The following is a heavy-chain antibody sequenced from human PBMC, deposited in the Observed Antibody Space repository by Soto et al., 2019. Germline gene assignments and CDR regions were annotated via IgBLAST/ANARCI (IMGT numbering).Heavy chain of an antibody. J-gene: IGHJ4*02. CDR2: IYWDDDK. CDR3: AHVISITMGGEGFDY. V-gene: IGHV2-5*02. CDR1: GFSLSTSGVG. Sequence: QITLKESGPTLVKPTQTLTLTCTFSGFSLSTSGVGVGWIRQPPGKALEWLALIYWDDDKRYSPSLKSRLTVTKDTSKNQVVLTMTNMDPVDTATYYCAHVISITMGGEGFDYWGQGTLVTVSS. D-gene: IGHD3-10*01.